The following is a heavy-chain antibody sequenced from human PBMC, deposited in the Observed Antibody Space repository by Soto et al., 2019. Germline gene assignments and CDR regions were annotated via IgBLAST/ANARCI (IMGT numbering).Heavy chain of an antibody. D-gene: IGHD2-15*01. CDR1: GGSISSSNW. CDR3: ARVYCSGGSCIDY. Sequence: SETLSLTCAASGGSISSSNWWSWVRQPPGKGLEWIGEIYHSGSTNYNPSLKSRVTISVDKSKNQFSLKLSSVTAADTAVYYCARVYCSGGSCIDYWGQGTLVTVSS. J-gene: IGHJ4*02. V-gene: IGHV4-4*02. CDR2: IYHSGST.